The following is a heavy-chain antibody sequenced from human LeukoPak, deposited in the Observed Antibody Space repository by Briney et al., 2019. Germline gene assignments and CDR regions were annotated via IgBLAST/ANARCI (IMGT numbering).Heavy chain of an antibody. Sequence: SETLSLTCTVSGASLSSGSYYWSWIRQPAGQGLEWIGYIYYSGNTYYNPSLKSRVIMSVDTSKNQFSLKLSSVTVADTAVYYCARHDAITYYMDVWGKGTTVTVSS. J-gene: IGHJ6*03. CDR2: IYYSGNT. CDR1: GASLSSGSYY. CDR3: ARHDAITYYMDV. V-gene: IGHV4-30-4*08. D-gene: IGHD5-12*01.